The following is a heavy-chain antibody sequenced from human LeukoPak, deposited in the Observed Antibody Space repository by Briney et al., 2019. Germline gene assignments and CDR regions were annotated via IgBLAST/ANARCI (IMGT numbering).Heavy chain of an antibody. D-gene: IGHD3-22*01. CDR3: AKEREGGESSGYYCYYGMDV. CDR1: GYTFIGSY. V-gene: IGHV1-2*06. Sequence: ASVKVSCKASGYTFIGSYMHWVRQAPGQGLEWMGRIKAKSGGTNYAQKFQDRVTMTRDTSISTVYMELRRLRSDDTAVYYCAKEREGGESSGYYCYYGMDVWGQGTTVTVSS. CDR2: IKAKSGGT. J-gene: IGHJ6*02.